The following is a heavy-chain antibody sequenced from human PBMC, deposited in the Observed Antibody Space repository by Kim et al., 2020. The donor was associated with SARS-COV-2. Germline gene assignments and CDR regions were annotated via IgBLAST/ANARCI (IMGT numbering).Heavy chain of an antibody. Sequence: GGSLRLSCAASGFTFSSYSMNWVRQAPGKGLEWVSSISSSSSYIYYADSVKGRFTISRDNAKNSLYLQMNSLRAKDTAVYYCARDSYSSGWYGGWFDPWGQGTLVTVSS. CDR2: ISSSSSYI. D-gene: IGHD6-19*01. CDR1: GFTFSSYS. J-gene: IGHJ5*02. CDR3: ARDSYSSGWYGGWFDP. V-gene: IGHV3-21*01.